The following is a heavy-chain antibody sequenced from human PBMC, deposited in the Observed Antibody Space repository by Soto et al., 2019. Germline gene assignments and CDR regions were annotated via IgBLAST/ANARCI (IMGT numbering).Heavy chain of an antibody. D-gene: IGHD2-8*01. CDR1: GGSISSSSYY. CDR3: ARTQGRSMLYYYYGMDV. CDR2: IYYSGST. V-gene: IGHV4-39*01. J-gene: IGHJ6*02. Sequence: SETLSLTCTVSGGSISSSSYYWGWIRQPPGKGLEWIGSIYYSGSTYYNPSLKSRVTISVDTPKNQFSLKLSSVTAADTAVYYCARTQGRSMLYYYYGMDVWGQGTTVTVSS.